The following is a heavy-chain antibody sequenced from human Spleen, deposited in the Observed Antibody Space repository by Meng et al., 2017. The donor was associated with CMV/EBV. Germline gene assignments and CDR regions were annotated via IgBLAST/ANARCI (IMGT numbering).Heavy chain of an antibody. CDR3: ARELRSAAGWFDP. Sequence: KASGYTFTGYFMHWVRQAPGQGPEWMGRTNPKSGGSNYAQQFQGRVTMTRDTSITTAYMELSRLRSDDTAVYYCARELRSAAGWFDPWGQGTLVTVSS. D-gene: IGHD3-3*01. V-gene: IGHV1-2*06. CDR1: GYTFTGYF. J-gene: IGHJ5*02. CDR2: TNPKSGGS.